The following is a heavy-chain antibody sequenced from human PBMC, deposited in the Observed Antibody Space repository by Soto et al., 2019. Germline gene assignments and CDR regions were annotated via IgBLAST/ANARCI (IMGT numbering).Heavy chain of an antibody. CDR1: GYSIGSASY. D-gene: IGHD4-17*01. CDR3: ARAFYGGYAAYYYGMDV. CDR2: IYHSGTT. V-gene: IGHV4-38-2*01. J-gene: IGHJ6*02. Sequence: LSLTCAVSGYSIGSASYWGWIRQSPGKGLEWIGNIYHSGTTYYNPSLESRVTISVDTSNNHFSLKLNSVSAADTAVYYCARAFYGGYAAYYYGMDVWGQGTTVTVSS.